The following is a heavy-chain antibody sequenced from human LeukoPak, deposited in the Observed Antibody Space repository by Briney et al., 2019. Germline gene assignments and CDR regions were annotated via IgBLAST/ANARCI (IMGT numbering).Heavy chain of an antibody. CDR2: ISGSGGST. D-gene: IGHD2-15*01. J-gene: IGHJ4*02. CDR3: AKDQGPVVAATPDY. V-gene: IGHV3-23*01. Sequence: AGGSLRLSCAASGFTFSSYAMSWVRQAPGKGLEWVSAISGSGGSTYYADSVKGRFTISRDNSKNTLYLQMNSLRAEDTAVCYCAKDQGPVVAATPDYWGQGTLVTVSS. CDR1: GFTFSSYA.